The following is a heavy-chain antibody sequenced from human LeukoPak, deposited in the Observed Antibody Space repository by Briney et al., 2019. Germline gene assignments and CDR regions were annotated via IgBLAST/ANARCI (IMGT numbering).Heavy chain of an antibody. D-gene: IGHD2-15*01. V-gene: IGHV5-51*01. CDR2: IYPGDSDT. CDR3: ARTAARVVVVVGYYYMDV. Sequence: GESLKISCKGSGYSFTSYWIGWVRQMPGKGLEWMGIIYPGDSDTRYSPSFQGQVTISADKSISTAYLQWSSLKASDTAMYYCARTAARVVVVVGYYYMDVWGKGTTVTVSS. J-gene: IGHJ6*03. CDR1: GYSFTSYW.